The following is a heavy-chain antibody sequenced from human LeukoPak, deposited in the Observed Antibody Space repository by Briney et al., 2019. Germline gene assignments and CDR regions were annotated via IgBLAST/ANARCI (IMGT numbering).Heavy chain of an antibody. CDR3: GRQPVNTAAFDI. J-gene: IGHJ3*02. V-gene: IGHV4-59*08. D-gene: IGHD5-18*01. CDR2: ARDNGEN. Sequence: SETLSLTCTVSGGSINAYYWSWLRQPPGKGLEWIAYARDNGENNYNQFLKSRVAISVDTANNPFSLRLNFVTAADAALYYCGRQPVNTAAFDIWGRGTMVTVSS. CDR1: GGSINAYY.